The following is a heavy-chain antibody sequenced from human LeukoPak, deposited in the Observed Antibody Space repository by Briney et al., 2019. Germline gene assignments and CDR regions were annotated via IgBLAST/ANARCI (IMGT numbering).Heavy chain of an antibody. Sequence: GGSLRLSCVASGFTFSGFSMNWVRQAPGKGLEWVSYISSSGSTIYYADSVKGRFTISRDNAKNSLHLQMNSLRAEDTAVYYCARGVPATTYYYYYYLDVWGKGSTVTVSS. D-gene: IGHD2-2*01. CDR3: ARGVPATTYYYYYYLDV. J-gene: IGHJ6*03. CDR2: ISSSGSTI. V-gene: IGHV3-48*04. CDR1: GFTFSGFS.